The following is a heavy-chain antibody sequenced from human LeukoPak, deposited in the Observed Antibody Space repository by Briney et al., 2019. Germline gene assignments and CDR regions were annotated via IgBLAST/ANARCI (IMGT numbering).Heavy chain of an antibody. V-gene: IGHV3-33*01. CDR2: IWYDGSNK. CDR1: GFTFSSYG. Sequence: PGRSLRLSCAASGFTFSSYGMHWFRQAPGKGLEWVAVIWYDGSNKYYADSVKGRFTISRDNSKNTLYLQMNSLRAEDTAVYYCARDNGDLPYFDYWGQGTLVTVSS. J-gene: IGHJ4*02. CDR3: ARDNGDLPYFDY.